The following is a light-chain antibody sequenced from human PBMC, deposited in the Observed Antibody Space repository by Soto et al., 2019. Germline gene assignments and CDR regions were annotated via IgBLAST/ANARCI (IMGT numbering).Light chain of an antibody. J-gene: IGKJ1*01. CDR2: DAS. CDR1: QSVSSW. V-gene: IGKV1-5*01. CDR3: LQDYNYPWT. Sequence: DIQMTQTPATLSAFAGDRVTVTCRASQSVSSWVAWYQEKPGRGPKLLIYDASTWQSGVPSRFSGSGSGTDFTLTISSLQPEDFATYYCLQDYNYPWTFGQGTKVDI.